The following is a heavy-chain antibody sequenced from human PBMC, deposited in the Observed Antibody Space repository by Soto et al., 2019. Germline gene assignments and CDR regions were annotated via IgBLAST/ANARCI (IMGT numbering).Heavy chain of an antibody. Sequence: GGSLRLSCTASGFTFDDYAMHWVRQVPGKGLEWVSGISWNSVNRGYADSVKGRFTISRDNAKNSLYLQMNSLRAEDTALYYCAKVPTARTQSYSSPPDCWGQGTLVTVSS. CDR1: GFTFDDYA. CDR2: ISWNSVNR. J-gene: IGHJ4*02. V-gene: IGHV3-9*01. D-gene: IGHD6-13*01. CDR3: AKVPTARTQSYSSPPDC.